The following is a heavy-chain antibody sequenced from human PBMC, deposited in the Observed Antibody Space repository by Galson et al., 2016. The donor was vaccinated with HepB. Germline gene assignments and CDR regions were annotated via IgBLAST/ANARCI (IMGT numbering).Heavy chain of an antibody. Sequence: QMQLQESGPGLVKPSETLSLTCTVSGGSISSNNWSWIRQPPGKGLEWIGYVYYSGSTNYNPSLKSRVIISVDNAKNQFPRKRGSVTAADTAVYYGASGRYDYGWGISGYHYYIDVWGKGTTVTVSS. CDR3: ASGRYDYGWGISGYHYYIDV. J-gene: IGHJ6*03. D-gene: IGHD3-16*01. V-gene: IGHV4-59*01. CDR2: VYYSGST. CDR1: GGSISSNN.